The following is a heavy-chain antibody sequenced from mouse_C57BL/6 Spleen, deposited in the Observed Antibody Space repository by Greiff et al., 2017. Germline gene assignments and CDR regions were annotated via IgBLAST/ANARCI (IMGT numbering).Heavy chain of an antibody. CDR2: IYPGDGDT. J-gene: IGHJ2*01. CDR3: AKGYDGDLDY. Sequence: VQLQQSGPELVKPGASVKISCKASGYAFSSSWMNWVKQRPGQGLEWIGRIYPGDGDTNYNGKFKGKATLTADKSSSTAYMQLSSLASADSAVYCCAKGYDGDLDYWGQGTTLTVSS. CDR1: GYAFSSSW. V-gene: IGHV1-82*01. D-gene: IGHD2-14*01.